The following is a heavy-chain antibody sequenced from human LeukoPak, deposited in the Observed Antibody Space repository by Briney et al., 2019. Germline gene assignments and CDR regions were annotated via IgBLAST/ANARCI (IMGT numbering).Heavy chain of an antibody. CDR1: GFTFSSYW. J-gene: IGHJ4*02. CDR2: IKEDGSEK. Sequence: GGSLRLSCAASGFTFSSYWMTWVRQAPVKGLEWVANIKEDGSEKYYLDSVKGRFTISRDNAKNLLYLQMNSLRAEDTAVYYCARNYFDYWGQGTLVTVSS. CDR3: ARNYFDY. V-gene: IGHV3-7*01.